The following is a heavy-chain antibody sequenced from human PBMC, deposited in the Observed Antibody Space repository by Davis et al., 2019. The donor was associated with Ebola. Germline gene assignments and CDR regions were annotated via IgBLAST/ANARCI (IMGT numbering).Heavy chain of an antibody. CDR2: IKYSGST. CDR3: ARQLGSNYYYYYGMDV. D-gene: IGHD4-11*01. Sequence: MPSETLSLTCDVSGGSFSGFYWSWLRQFPGRGLEWIGEIKYSGSTKYNPSLKSRVIMSVDTSKNQFSLKLTSVTAADTAMYYCARQLGSNYYYYYGMDVWGQGTTVTVSS. V-gene: IGHV4-34*01. J-gene: IGHJ6*02. CDR1: GGSFSGFY.